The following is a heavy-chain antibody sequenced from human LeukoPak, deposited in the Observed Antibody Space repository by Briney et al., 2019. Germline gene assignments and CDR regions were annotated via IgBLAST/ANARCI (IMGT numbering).Heavy chain of an antibody. Sequence: GESLKISCKGSGYSFTSYWIGWVRQMPGKGLEWMGIIYPGDSNTRYSPSFQGQVTISADKSITTAYLQWSSLKASDTAMYHCARLGYGGNSPVDHYYYMDVWGKGTTVTASS. CDR3: ARLGYGGNSPVDHYYYMDV. CDR2: IYPGDSNT. D-gene: IGHD4-23*01. J-gene: IGHJ6*03. V-gene: IGHV5-51*01. CDR1: GYSFTSYW.